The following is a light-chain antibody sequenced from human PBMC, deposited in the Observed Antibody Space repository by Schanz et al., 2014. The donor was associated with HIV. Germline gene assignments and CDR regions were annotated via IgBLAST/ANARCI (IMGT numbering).Light chain of an antibody. V-gene: IGLV6-57*04. CDR1: SGTIASDY. CDR3: QSSDASNPVV. CDR2: DND. Sequence: NFMLTQPHSVSESPGNTVTISCTRSSGTIASDYVQWYQQRPGSAPTIVIYDNDQRPSGVPNRFSGSIASSSNSASLTISGLKRDDEADYYCQSSDASNPVVFGGGTKLTVL. J-gene: IGLJ2*01.